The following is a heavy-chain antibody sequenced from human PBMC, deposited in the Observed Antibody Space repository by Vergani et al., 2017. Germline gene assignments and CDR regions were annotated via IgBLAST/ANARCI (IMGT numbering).Heavy chain of an antibody. CDR1: GGTFSSYA. D-gene: IGHD3-10*01. CDR2: IIPIFGTA. V-gene: IGHV1-69*13. Sequence: QVQLVQSGAEVKKPGSSVKVSCKASGGTFSSYAISWVRQAPGQGLEWMGRIIPIFGTANYAQKFQGRVTITADESTSTAYMELSSLRSEGTAVYYCARMEVLWFGELLSFDYWGQGTLVTVSS. J-gene: IGHJ4*02. CDR3: ARMEVLWFGELLSFDY.